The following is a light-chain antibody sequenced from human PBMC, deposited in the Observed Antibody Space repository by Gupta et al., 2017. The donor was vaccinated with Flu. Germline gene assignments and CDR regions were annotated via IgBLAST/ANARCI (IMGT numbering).Light chain of an antibody. CDR1: ALPKQY. CDR2: KDS. Sequence: TCSGDALPKQYTYWYQQKPGQAPVLVIFKDSERPLGIPERFSGSTSGTTVMLTITGVQAEDEGDYYCQSIDNSASLFGGGTKLTVL. V-gene: IGLV3-25*03. J-gene: IGLJ2*01. CDR3: QSIDNSASL.